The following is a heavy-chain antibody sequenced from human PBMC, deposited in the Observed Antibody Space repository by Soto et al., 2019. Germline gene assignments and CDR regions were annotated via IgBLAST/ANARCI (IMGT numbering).Heavy chain of an antibody. V-gene: IGHV3-23*01. Sequence: QAGGSLRLSCAASGFTFSSYAMSWVRQAPGKGLEWVSAISGSGGSTYYADSVKGRFTISRDNSKNTLYLQMNSLRAEDTAVYYCAKDVDRTVDPGLFYGMDVWGQGTTVTVSS. CDR1: GFTFSSYA. J-gene: IGHJ6*02. CDR2: ISGSGGST. D-gene: IGHD3-22*01. CDR3: AKDVDRTVDPGLFYGMDV.